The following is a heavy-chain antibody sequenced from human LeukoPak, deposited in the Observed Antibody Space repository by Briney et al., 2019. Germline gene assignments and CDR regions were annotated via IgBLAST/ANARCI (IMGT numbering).Heavy chain of an antibody. CDR3: VRALYCSGGSCYDGALDY. CDR1: GYIFTNYG. D-gene: IGHD2-15*01. V-gene: IGHV1-18*01. Sequence: ASVKVSCKASGYIFTNYGITWVRQAPGQGLEWMGLITAYNGNTKYAQNLQGRVALATDTSTSTAYMELRSLRSDDTAVYYCVRALYCSGGSCYDGALDYWGQGTLVTVSS. CDR2: ITAYNGNT. J-gene: IGHJ4*02.